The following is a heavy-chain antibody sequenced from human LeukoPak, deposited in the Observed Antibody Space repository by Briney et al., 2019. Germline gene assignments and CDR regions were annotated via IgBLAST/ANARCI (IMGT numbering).Heavy chain of an antibody. V-gene: IGHV1-2*02. CDR1: GYTFTGYY. CDR3: ARGDGYNYPFH. D-gene: IGHD5-24*01. CDR2: INPNSGGT. Sequence: ASVKVSCKASGYTFTGYYMHWVRQAPGQGLEWMGWINPNSGGTNHAQKFQGRVTMTRDTSISTAYMELSRLRSDDTAVYYCARGDGYNYPFHWGQGTLVTVSS. J-gene: IGHJ4*02.